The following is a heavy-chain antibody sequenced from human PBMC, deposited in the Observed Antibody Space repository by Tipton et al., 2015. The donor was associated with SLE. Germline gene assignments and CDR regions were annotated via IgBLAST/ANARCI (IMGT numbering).Heavy chain of an antibody. D-gene: IGHD5-12*01. CDR2: ISSYSDYT. CDR3: ARDDRGDTVAFDF. V-gene: IGHV3-11*06. Sequence: SLRLSCAASGFTFSDYYMSWVRQAPGKGLEWVSHISSYSDYTNYADSVRGRFTISRDNAKNSLYLQMNSLRVDDTGVYFCARDDRGDTVAFDFWGQGTLVTVSS. CDR1: GFTFSDYY. J-gene: IGHJ4*02.